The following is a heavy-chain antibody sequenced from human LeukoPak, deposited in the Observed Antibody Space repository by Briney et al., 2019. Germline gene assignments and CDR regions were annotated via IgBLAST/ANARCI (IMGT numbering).Heavy chain of an antibody. J-gene: IGHJ4*02. CDR3: ASDFTGRDDY. Sequence: GGSLRLSCAASGFTFSSYWMHWVRQAPGKGLVWVSRMNTDGSRTDYADSVRGGFTISRDNAWNTLYLQMNSLGVEDTAVYFCASDFTGRDDYWGQGTMVTVSS. V-gene: IGHV3-74*01. CDR2: MNTDGSRT. CDR1: GFTFSSYW. D-gene: IGHD2-8*02.